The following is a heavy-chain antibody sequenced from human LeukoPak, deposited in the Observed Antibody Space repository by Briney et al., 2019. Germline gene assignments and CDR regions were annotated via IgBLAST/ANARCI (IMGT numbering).Heavy chain of an antibody. V-gene: IGHV6-1*01. J-gene: IGHJ3*02. CDR2: TYYTSKWYN. CDR3: TRVSSPWSPRDAFDI. CDR1: XDSVSSKSAT. D-gene: IGHD1-26*01. Sequence: TLSLTCAXXXDSVSSKSATWNWIRQSPSGGLEWLGRTYYTSKWYNDYAVSVKSRITINPDTSKNHFSLQLNSVTPEDTAVYYCTRVSSPWSPRDAFDIWGQGTMVTVSS.